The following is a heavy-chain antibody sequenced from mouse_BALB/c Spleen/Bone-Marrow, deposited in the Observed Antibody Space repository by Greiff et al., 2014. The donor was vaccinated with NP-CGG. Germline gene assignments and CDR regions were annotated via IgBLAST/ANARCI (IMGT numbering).Heavy chain of an antibody. J-gene: IGHJ3*01. Sequence: VQLQQSGAELARPGASVKLSCKASGYTFTSYWMQWVKQRPGQGLGWIGAIYPGDGDTRYTQKFKGKATLTADKSSSTAYMQLSSLASEDPAVYYCARGDYETWFAYWGQGTLVTVSA. CDR1: GYTFTSYW. V-gene: IGHV1-87*01. CDR2: IYPGDGDT. D-gene: IGHD2-4*01. CDR3: ARGDYETWFAY.